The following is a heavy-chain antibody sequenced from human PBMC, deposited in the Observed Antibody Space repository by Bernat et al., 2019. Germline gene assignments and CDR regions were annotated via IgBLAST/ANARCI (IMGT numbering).Heavy chain of an antibody. CDR3: ARQRNERRMVRGVLSPDY. CDR1: GGSIISSDYY. D-gene: IGHD3-10*01. J-gene: IGHJ4*02. CDR2: IYYSGST. Sequence: QLQLQESGPGLVKPSETLSLTCTVSGGSIISSDYYWGWIRQPPGKGLEWIGSIYYSGSTYYNPSLKSRVTVSVDTSNNQFSLKLSSVTAADTALYYCARQRNERRMVRGVLSPDYWGQGTLVTVSS. V-gene: IGHV4-39*01.